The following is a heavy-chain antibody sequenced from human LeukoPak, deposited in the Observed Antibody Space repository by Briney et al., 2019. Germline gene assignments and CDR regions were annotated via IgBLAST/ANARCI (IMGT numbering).Heavy chain of an antibody. CDR3: ARGRVSSSTWYSTYYYYFYMDV. CDR1: KFTFNNYA. CDR2: ISGSGDNM. D-gene: IGHD1-1*01. V-gene: IGHV3-23*01. J-gene: IGHJ6*03. Sequence: GGSLRLSCLASKFTFNNYAMTWVRQAPGKGLEWVSSISGSGDNMDYADSVKGRFTISRDNSENTLYLQMNSLRGEDTAVYYCARGRVSSSTWYSTYYYYFYMDVWGKGTTVTVSS.